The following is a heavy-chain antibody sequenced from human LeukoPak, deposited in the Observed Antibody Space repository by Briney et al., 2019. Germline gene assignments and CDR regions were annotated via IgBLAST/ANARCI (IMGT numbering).Heavy chain of an antibody. CDR1: GFTFSSYG. CDR3: ASHRSFYSSGWYWATTNWFDP. V-gene: IGHV3-30*02. J-gene: IGHJ5*02. D-gene: IGHD6-19*01. CDR2: IRYDGSNK. Sequence: PGGSLRLSCAASGFTFSSYGMHWVRQAPGKGLEWVAFIRYDGSNKYYADSVKGRFTISRDNSKNTLYLQMNSLRAEDTAVYYCASHRSFYSSGWYWATTNWFDPWGQGTLVTVSS.